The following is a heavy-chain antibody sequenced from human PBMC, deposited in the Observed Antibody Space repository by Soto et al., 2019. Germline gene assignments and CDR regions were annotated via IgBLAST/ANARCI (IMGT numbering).Heavy chain of an antibody. Sequence: GGSLRLSCAASGFTFSGFDMSWVRQAPGKGLEWVAIISESGTSTYYTDSVKGRFTISRDNSKNTLYLEMNSLRDEDTAVYYCAKPTYYYDSDGREYFDYWGQGTLVTVSS. J-gene: IGHJ4*02. CDR3: AKPTYYYDSDGREYFDY. CDR2: ISESGTST. V-gene: IGHV3-23*01. CDR1: GFTFSGFD. D-gene: IGHD3-22*01.